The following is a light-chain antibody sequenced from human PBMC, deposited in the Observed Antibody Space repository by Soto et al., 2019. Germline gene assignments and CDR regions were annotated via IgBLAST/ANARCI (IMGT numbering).Light chain of an antibody. CDR3: QQYGSSPIT. Sequence: EIVLTQSPGTLYLSPGERATLSCRASQSVSSNYLAWYQQKRGQAPRLLIYAASTRATGIPDRFSGDGSVTHFTLTISRLEAEDFVMYYCQQYGSSPITFGQGTRLEIK. CDR1: QSVSSNY. CDR2: AAS. J-gene: IGKJ5*01. V-gene: IGKV3-20*01.